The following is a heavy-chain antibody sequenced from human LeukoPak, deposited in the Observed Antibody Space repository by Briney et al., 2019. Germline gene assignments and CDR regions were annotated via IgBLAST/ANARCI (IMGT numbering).Heavy chain of an antibody. D-gene: IGHD4-11*01. Sequence: PSETLSLTCTVSGGSTTGHYWNWIRQPPGKGLEWIGYIYYSGTIKYNPSLKSRVTISVDTSKNQFSLKLRSVTAADTAVYYCARGEDYKSSRFDPWGQGTLVTVSS. J-gene: IGHJ5*02. CDR1: GGSTTGHY. V-gene: IGHV4-59*11. CDR2: IYYSGTI. CDR3: ARGEDYKSSRFDP.